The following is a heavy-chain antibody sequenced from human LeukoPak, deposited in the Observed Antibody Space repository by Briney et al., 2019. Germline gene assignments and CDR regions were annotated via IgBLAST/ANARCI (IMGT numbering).Heavy chain of an antibody. CDR1: GFTYNNYW. CDR2: ISYQGSNK. J-gene: IGHJ4*02. CDR3: AKDRGFYGSGSSPGDY. Sequence: GGSLRLSCAASGFTYNNYWMSWVRQAPGKGLEWVAAISYQGSNKYYADSVKGRFTVSRDDSKKMLFLEMNSLRTEDTALYYCAKDRGFYGSGSSPGDYWGQGTLVTVSS. V-gene: IGHV3-30*18. D-gene: IGHD3-10*01.